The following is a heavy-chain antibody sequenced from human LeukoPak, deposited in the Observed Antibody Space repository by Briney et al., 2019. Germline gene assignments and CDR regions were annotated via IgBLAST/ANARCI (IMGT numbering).Heavy chain of an antibody. CDR1: SGSISSEY. CDR2: IYTSGST. J-gene: IGHJ4*02. V-gene: IGHV4-4*07. CDR3: ARVGIAVAGTIDY. D-gene: IGHD6-19*01. Sequence: PAQTLSLTCTVCSGSISSEYWSCIRQPAGKGLGWRGRIYTSGSTNYNPSLKSRVTMSVDTSKNQFSLKLSSVTAADTAVYYCARVGIAVAGTIDYWGQGTLVTVSS.